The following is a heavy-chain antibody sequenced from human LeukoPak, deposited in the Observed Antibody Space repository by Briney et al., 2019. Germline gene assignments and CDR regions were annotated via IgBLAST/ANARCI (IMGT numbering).Heavy chain of an antibody. CDR1: GGSVSSYY. Sequence: PSETLSLTCTVSGGSVSSYYWSWIRQPPGRGLEWIGYMYYSGGTNYNPSLKSRVTISADTSKNQFSLKLSSVTAADTAVYYCAKDHGSTSCCLRPSDYWGQGTLVTVSS. CDR3: AKDHGSTSCCLRPSDY. CDR2: MYYSGGT. D-gene: IGHD2-2*01. J-gene: IGHJ4*02. V-gene: IGHV4-59*02.